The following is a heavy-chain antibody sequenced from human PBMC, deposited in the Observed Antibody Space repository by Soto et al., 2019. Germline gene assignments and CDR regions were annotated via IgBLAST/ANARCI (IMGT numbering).Heavy chain of an antibody. D-gene: IGHD4-17*01. CDR1: GFTFSSYA. J-gene: IGHJ6*03. V-gene: IGHV3-23*01. CDR3: AKQDGCLYYYYYMDV. Sequence: EVQLLESGGGLVQPGGSLRLSCAASGFTFSSYAMSWVRQAPGKGLEWVSVSSGSGVSPYYADSVKGRFTISRDNSKNTLYLQMNSLRAEDTAVYYCAKQDGCLYYYYYMDVWGKGTTVTVSS. CDR2: SSGSGVSP.